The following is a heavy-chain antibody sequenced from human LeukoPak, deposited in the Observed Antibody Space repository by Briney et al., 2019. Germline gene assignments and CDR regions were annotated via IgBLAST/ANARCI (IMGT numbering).Heavy chain of an antibody. Sequence: PSQTLSLTCTVSGGSISSGSYYWSWIQQPAGKGLEWIGRIYTSGSTNYNPSLKSRVTISVDTSKNQFSLKLSSVTAADTAVYYCASLAYYDSSGYFDYWGQGTLVTVSS. J-gene: IGHJ4*02. CDR2: IYTSGST. V-gene: IGHV4-61*02. CDR3: ASLAYYDSSGYFDY. D-gene: IGHD3-22*01. CDR1: GGSISSGSYY.